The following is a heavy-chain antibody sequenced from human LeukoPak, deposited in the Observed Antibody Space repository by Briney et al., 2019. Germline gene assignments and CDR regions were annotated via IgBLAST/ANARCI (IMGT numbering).Heavy chain of an antibody. D-gene: IGHD3-3*01. CDR3: ARGTVLTTIFGVSTQTNDAFDI. V-gene: IGHV1-69*04. Sequence: SVKVSCKASGGTFSSYAISWVRQAPGQGLEWMGRIIPILGIANYAQKFQGRVTITADKSTSTAYMELSSLRSEDTAVYYCARGTVLTTIFGVSTQTNDAFDIWGQGTMVTVSS. J-gene: IGHJ3*02. CDR1: GGTFSSYA. CDR2: IIPILGIA.